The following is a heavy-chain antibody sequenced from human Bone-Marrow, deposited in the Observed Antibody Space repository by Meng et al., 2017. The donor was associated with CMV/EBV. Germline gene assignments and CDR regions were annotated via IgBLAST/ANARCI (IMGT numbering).Heavy chain of an antibody. CDR1: VYTFTSYY. CDR2: INPSGGST. V-gene: IGHV1-46*01. Sequence: ASVTVSCKASVYTFTSYYMHWVRQAPGQGLEWMGIINPSGGSTSYAQKFQGRVTMTRDTSTSTVYMELSSLRSDDTAVYYCARGRLIADRRANWFDPWGQGTLVTVSS. CDR3: ARGRLIADRRANWFDP. D-gene: IGHD6-6*01. J-gene: IGHJ5*02.